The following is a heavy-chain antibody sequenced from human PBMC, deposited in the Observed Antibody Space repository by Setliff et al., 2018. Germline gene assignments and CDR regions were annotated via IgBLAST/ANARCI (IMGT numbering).Heavy chain of an antibody. D-gene: IGHD3-16*01. CDR3: ASDGGGDSDAFDI. J-gene: IGHJ3*02. CDR2: INPNSGGT. CDR1: GYTFTGYY. Sequence: ASVKVSCKASGYTFTGYYMHWVRQAPGQGLEWMGRINPNSGGTNYAQKFQGRVTMTSDTSISTAYVELGRLRSDDTAVYFCASDGGGDSDAFDIWGQGTMVTVSS. V-gene: IGHV1-2*06.